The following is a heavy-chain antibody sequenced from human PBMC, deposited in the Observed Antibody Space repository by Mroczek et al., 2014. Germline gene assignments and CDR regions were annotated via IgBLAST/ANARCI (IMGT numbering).Heavy chain of an antibody. Sequence: QLQESGGRTVEAFGDPVPHLRCLWWVLQWLLLELDPPAPTGRGRGVDWGKSIIVEAPTTTRPSKSRVTISVDTSKNQFSLKLSSVTAADTAVYYCARARGAYWRDRPFDYWGQGTLVTVSS. CDR2: SIIVEAP. V-gene: IGHV4-34*01. D-gene: IGHD3-3*01. J-gene: IGHJ4*02. CDR3: ARARGAYWRDRPFDY. CDR1: WVLQWLL.